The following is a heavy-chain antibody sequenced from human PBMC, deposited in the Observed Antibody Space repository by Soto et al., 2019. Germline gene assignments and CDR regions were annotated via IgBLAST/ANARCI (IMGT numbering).Heavy chain of an antibody. CDR2: IDTDGGGT. Sequence: EVQLVESGGGLVQPGGSLRVSCAASGFTLRSHRIHWVRQAPGKGLEWVSRIDTDGGGTSYADSVKGRFTISTDNAKKPGYLQMNVLRADDTVVYYCATVFDLWGQGSLVTVSS. CDR3: ATVFDL. V-gene: IGHV3-74*01. CDR1: GFTLRSHR. J-gene: IGHJ5*02.